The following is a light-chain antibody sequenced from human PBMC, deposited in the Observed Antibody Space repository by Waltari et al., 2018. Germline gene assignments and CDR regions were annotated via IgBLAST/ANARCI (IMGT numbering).Light chain of an antibody. CDR1: QSISSW. Sequence: DIQMTQSPSTLSASVGDRVTITCRASQSISSWLAWYQQKPGKVPKLLNDDASSLESGVPSRFSGSGSGTEFTLTISSLQPDDFATYYCQQYNSYSWTFGQGTKVEIK. V-gene: IGKV1-5*01. CDR2: DAS. CDR3: QQYNSYSWT. J-gene: IGKJ1*01.